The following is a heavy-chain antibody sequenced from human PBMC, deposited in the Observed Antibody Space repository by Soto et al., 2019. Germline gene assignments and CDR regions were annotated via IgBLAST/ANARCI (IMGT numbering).Heavy chain of an antibody. J-gene: IGHJ3*02. Sequence: PGGSLRLSCAASGFAFSAYWMSWVRRAPGKGLEWVANIKQDESAKYYVDSVKGRFTVSRDNAKNSLFLHMNSLRAEDTALYYCTRSGASDAFDIWGQGTMVTVSS. V-gene: IGHV3-7*01. CDR2: IKQDESAK. CDR3: TRSGASDAFDI. CDR1: GFAFSAYW. D-gene: IGHD7-27*01.